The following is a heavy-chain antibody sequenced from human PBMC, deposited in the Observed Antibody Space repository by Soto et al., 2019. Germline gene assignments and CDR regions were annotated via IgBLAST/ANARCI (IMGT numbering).Heavy chain of an antibody. Sequence: GESLKISCRGSGYSFANYWIAWVRQMPGKGLEWMGIIYPGDSYTTYSPSFQGQVTISADKSISTAYLQWGSLKASDSAIYYCARLGDNNYQYKYNWLDPWGQGTMVTVYS. V-gene: IGHV5-51*01. CDR3: ARLGDNNYQYKYNWLDP. CDR1: GYSFANYW. CDR2: IYPGDSYT. D-gene: IGHD4-4*01. J-gene: IGHJ5*02.